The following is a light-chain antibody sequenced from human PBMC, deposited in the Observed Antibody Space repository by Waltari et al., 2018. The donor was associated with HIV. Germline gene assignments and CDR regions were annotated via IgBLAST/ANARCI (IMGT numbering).Light chain of an antibody. CDR3: LLNMGGSTVL. J-gene: IGLJ3*02. Sequence: QPVVTQEPSFSVPPGGTVTLTCGLNSGSVPISHFPTWYQQTPGQPPRTLIYTTNYRSSGVPNRFSGSIVGSKAALTIAGAQADDEGDYYCLLNMGGSTVLFGGGTRLTVL. CDR1: SGSVPISHF. CDR2: TTN. V-gene: IGLV8-61*01.